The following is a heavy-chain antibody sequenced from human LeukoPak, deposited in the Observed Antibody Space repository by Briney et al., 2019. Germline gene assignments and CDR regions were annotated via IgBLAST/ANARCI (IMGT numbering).Heavy chain of an antibody. CDR3: ARERIDYGDYSYFDY. Sequence: SETLSLTCTVSGGSISSSSYYWGWIRQPPGKGLEWIGSIYYSGSTYYNPSLKSRVTISVDTSKNQFSPKLSSVTAADTAVYYCARERIDYGDYSYFDYWGQGTLVTVSS. D-gene: IGHD4-17*01. V-gene: IGHV4-39*07. CDR2: IYYSGST. J-gene: IGHJ4*02. CDR1: GGSISSSSYY.